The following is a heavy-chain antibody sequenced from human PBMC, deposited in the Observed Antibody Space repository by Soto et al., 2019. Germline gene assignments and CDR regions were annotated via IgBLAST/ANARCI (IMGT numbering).Heavy chain of an antibody. D-gene: IGHD2-21*02. CDR3: ARGFAVVTASSGARHDASDI. CDR2: IIPIFGTA. Sequence: SVKVSCKASGGTFSSYAISWVRQAPGQGLEWMGGIIPIFGTANYAQKFQGRVTITADESTSTAYMELSSLRSEDTAVYYCARGFAVVTASSGARHDASDIWGQGTMVTVSS. J-gene: IGHJ3*02. CDR1: GGTFSSYA. V-gene: IGHV1-69*13.